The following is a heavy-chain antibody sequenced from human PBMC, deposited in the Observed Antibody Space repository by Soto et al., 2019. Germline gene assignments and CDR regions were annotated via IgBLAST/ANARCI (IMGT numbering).Heavy chain of an antibody. CDR3: ARRVAVAVAGTRWFDP. CDR1: GGSFGGYY. CDR2: INHSGST. V-gene: IGHV4-34*01. D-gene: IGHD6-19*01. Sequence: SETLSLTCAVYGGSFGGYYWSWIRQPPGKGLEWIGEINHSGSTNYNPSLKSRVTISVDTSKNQFSLKLSSVTAADTAVYYCARRVAVAVAGTRWFDPWGPGTLVTV. J-gene: IGHJ5*02.